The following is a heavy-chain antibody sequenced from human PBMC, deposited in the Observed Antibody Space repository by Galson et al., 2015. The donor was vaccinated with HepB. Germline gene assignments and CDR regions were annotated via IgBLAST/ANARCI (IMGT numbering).Heavy chain of an antibody. CDR2: ISSSSSYI. CDR3: AREYYDILTGYQSTVDY. D-gene: IGHD3-9*01. J-gene: IGHJ4*02. Sequence: SLRLSCAASGFTFSSYSMNWVRQAPGKGLEWVSSISSSSSYIYYADSVKGRFTISRDNAKNSLYLQMNSLRAEDTAVYYCAREYYDILTGYQSTVDYWGQGTLVTVSS. CDR1: GFTFSSYS. V-gene: IGHV3-21*01.